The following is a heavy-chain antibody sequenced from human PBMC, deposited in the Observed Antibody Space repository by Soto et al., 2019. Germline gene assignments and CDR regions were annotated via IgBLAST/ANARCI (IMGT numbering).Heavy chain of an antibody. J-gene: IGHJ6*02. CDR2: VSAGGDMT. CDR3: ARGDRGGSGSPASYYYSGLDV. Sequence: DVQLLESGGHLVQPGGSLRLSCAASGFTFSSYAMSWVRQAPGKGLEWVSSVSAGGDMTYYSDSVKGRFTISRDNSNNALFLQMNSLRIEDTALYYCARGDRGGSGSPASYYYSGLDVWDQGTTVTVS. D-gene: IGHD3-10*01. CDR1: GFTFSSYA. V-gene: IGHV3-23*01.